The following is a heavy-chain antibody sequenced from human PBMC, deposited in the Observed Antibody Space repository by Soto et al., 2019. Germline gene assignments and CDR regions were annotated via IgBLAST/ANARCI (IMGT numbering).Heavy chain of an antibody. J-gene: IGHJ2*01. CDR3: ARSGGSCWGANWYFDL. CDR1: GGTFSSYT. Sequence: QVQLVQSGAEVKKPGSSVKVSCKASGGTFSSYTISWVRQAPGQGLEWMGRIIPILGIANYAQKFQGRVTITADKSTSTAYMELSSLRTEDTAVYYCARSGGSCWGANWYFDLWGRGTLVTVSS. D-gene: IGHD6-19*01. V-gene: IGHV1-69*02. CDR2: IIPILGIA.